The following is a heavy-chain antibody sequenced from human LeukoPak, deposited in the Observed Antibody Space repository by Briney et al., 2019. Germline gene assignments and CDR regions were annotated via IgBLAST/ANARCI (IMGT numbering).Heavy chain of an antibody. D-gene: IGHD3-16*01. Sequence: SETLSLTCAVSGYSLGKNYYWGWLRQPPGKVLEWIGRIYGTGSTSYNPSLMNRFTMSVDTSKNHLSLKLTSVTAADTAVYYCARYDSRGSASTRFDYWGQGILVTISS. V-gene: IGHV4-38-2*01. CDR2: IYGTGST. CDR3: ARYDSRGSASTRFDY. J-gene: IGHJ4*02. CDR1: GYSLGKNYY.